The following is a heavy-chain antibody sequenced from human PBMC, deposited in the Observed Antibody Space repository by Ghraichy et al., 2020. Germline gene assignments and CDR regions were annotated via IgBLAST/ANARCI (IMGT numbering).Heavy chain of an antibody. D-gene: IGHD6-13*01. J-gene: IGHJ5*02. CDR3: ARDRGSSWYPDVWFDP. CDR1: GGSISSGGYY. Sequence: SETLSLTCTVSGGSISSGGYYWSWIRQHPGKGLEWIGYIYYSGSTYYNPSLKSRVTISVDTSKNQFSLKLSSVTAADTAVYYCARDRGSSWYPDVWFDPWGQGTLVTVSS. CDR2: IYYSGST. V-gene: IGHV4-31*03.